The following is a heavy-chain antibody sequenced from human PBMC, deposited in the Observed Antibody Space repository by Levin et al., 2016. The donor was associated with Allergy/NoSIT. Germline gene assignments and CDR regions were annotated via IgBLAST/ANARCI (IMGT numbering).Heavy chain of an antibody. D-gene: IGHD3-10*01. CDR1: GFTFSSYS. J-gene: IGHJ4*02. Sequence: GESLKISCAASGFTFSSYSMNWVRQAPGKGLEWVSSISSSSSYIYYADSVKGRFTISRDNAKNSLYLQMNSLRAEDTAVYYCAKEKYYYGSGSYPIDYWGQGTLVTVSS. V-gene: IGHV3-21*01. CDR2: ISSSSSYI. CDR3: AKEKYYYGSGSYPIDY.